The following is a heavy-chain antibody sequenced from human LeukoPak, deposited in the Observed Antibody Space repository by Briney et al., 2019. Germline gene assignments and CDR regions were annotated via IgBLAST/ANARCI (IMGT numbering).Heavy chain of an antibody. J-gene: IGHJ4*02. CDR3: ASAYYYRLPD. CDR1: GFTFSSDW. CDR2: INSDGTA. D-gene: IGHD3-10*01. V-gene: IGHV3-74*01. Sequence: AGGSLRLSCAASGFTFSSDWMHWVRQAPGKGLVWVSRINSDGTATYADSIKGRFTISRDNAKNTLYLQMNRLRAEDPALYSCASAYYYRLPDWGQGTLVTVSS.